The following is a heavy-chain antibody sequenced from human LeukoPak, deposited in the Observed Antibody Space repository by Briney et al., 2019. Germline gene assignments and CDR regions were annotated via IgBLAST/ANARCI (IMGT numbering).Heavy chain of an antibody. V-gene: IGHV3-30*04. Sequence: GRSLRLSCAASGFTFSSYAMHWVRQAPGKGLEWVAVISYDGSNKYYADSVKGRFTISRDNSKNTLYLRMNSLRAEDTAVYYCASVWNSYGHDYWGQGTLVTVSS. J-gene: IGHJ4*02. CDR1: GFTFSSYA. CDR3: ASVWNSYGHDY. D-gene: IGHD5-18*01. CDR2: ISYDGSNK.